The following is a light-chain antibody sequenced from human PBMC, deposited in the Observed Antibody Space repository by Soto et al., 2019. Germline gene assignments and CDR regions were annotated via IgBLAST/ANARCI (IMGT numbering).Light chain of an antibody. Sequence: DIVMTQSPDSLAVSLGERATINCKSSQSILYSSNNKNYLAWYQHKPGQPPKLLIYWASTRESGVPDRFSGSGSGTDFTLTISSLQAEYVAVYYCQQYYSTRTFGQGTKVEIK. J-gene: IGKJ1*01. CDR1: QSILYSSNNKNY. CDR3: QQYYSTRT. CDR2: WAS. V-gene: IGKV4-1*01.